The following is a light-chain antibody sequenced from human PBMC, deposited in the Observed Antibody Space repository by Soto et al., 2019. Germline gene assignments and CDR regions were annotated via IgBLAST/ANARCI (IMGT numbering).Light chain of an antibody. J-gene: IGLJ3*02. CDR1: SSDVGGYNY. Sequence: QSALTQPRSVSGSPGQSVTISSTGTSSDVGGYNYVSWYQQHPGKAPKLMIYDVSKWPSGVPDRFSGSKSGNTASLTISGLQAEDEADYYSCSYAGNSLWVFGGGTKLTVL. V-gene: IGLV2-11*01. CDR2: DVS. CDR3: CSYAGNSLWV.